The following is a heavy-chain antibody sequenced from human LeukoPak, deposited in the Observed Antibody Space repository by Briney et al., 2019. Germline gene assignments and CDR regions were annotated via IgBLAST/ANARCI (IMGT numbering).Heavy chain of an antibody. V-gene: IGHV3-23*01. CDR1: GFTFSSYA. CDR3: AKRGSYPMYYFDY. D-gene: IGHD3-16*02. J-gene: IGHJ4*02. CDR2: ISGSGGST. Sequence: GGSLRLSCAASGFTFSSYAMSWVRQASGKGLEWVSTISGSGGSTFYADSVKGRFTISRDNSKNTLCLQMNSLRAEDTAVYYCAKRGSYPMYYFDYWGQGTLVTVSS.